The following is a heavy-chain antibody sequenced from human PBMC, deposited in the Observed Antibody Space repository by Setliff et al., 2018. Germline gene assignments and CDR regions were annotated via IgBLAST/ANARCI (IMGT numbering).Heavy chain of an antibody. J-gene: IGHJ4*02. CDR3: ARAKDGYDFDYFDY. D-gene: IGHD5-12*01. Sequence: LSLPCTVSDGSIRSGDYWGWIRQHPGKGLEWIGYIHHTGTTFYNPSLRSRVTISVDTSKNQFSLKLTSLTAADTAVYYCARAKDGYDFDYFDYWGQGTPVTVSS. V-gene: IGHV4-31*03. CDR2: IHHTGTT. CDR1: DGSIRSGDY.